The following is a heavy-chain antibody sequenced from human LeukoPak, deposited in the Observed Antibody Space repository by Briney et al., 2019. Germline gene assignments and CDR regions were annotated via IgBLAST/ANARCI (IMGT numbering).Heavy chain of an antibody. CDR1: GGSFSGYY. Sequence: SETLSLTCAVYGGSFSGYYWSWIRQPPGKGLEWIGVINHSGSTNYNPSLKSRVTISVDTSKNQFSLKLSSVTAADTAVYYCARDRYYDILTGYPHYYYMDVWGKGTTVTVSS. V-gene: IGHV4-34*01. CDR2: INHSGST. J-gene: IGHJ6*03. CDR3: ARDRYYDILTGYPHYYYMDV. D-gene: IGHD3-9*01.